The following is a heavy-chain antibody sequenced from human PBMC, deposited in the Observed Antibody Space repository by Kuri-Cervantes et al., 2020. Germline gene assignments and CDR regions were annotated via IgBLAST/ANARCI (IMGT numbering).Heavy chain of an antibody. D-gene: IGHD1-26*01. CDR3: ARIGGEPLWLFDY. Sequence: GSLRLSCAASGFTFSSYGMHWVRQAPGKGLEWVANIKQDGSEKYYVDSVKGRFTISRDNAKNSLYLQMNSLRAEDTAVYYCARIGGEPLWLFDYWGQGTLVTVSS. J-gene: IGHJ4*02. CDR1: GFTFSSYG. CDR2: IKQDGSEK. V-gene: IGHV3-7*01.